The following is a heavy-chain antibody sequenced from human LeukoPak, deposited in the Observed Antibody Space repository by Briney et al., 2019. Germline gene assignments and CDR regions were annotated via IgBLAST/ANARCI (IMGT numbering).Heavy chain of an antibody. CDR1: GFTFSSYA. D-gene: IGHD2-15*01. CDR3: ARGYCSGGNCYPLFDP. CDR2: IRYDGSNK. J-gene: IGHJ5*02. V-gene: IGHV3-30*02. Sequence: HPGGSLRLSCAASGFTFSSYAMHWVRQAPGKGLEWVAFIRYDGSNKYYADSVKGRFTISRDNAKNSLYLQMNSLRAEDTAVYYCARGYCSGGNCYPLFDPWGQGTLVTVSS.